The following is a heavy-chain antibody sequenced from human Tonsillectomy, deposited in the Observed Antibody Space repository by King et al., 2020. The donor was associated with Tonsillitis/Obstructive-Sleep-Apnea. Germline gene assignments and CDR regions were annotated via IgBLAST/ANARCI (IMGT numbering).Heavy chain of an antibody. Sequence: VQLVESGGGLVQPGGSLRLSCAASGFTFSSYAMHWVRQAPGKGLEYVSAISSNGGSTYYANSVKGRFTISRDNSKNTLYLQMGSLRAEDMAVYYCARATDYDFWSGYLYYFDYWGQGTLVTVSS. CDR3: ARATDYDFWSGYLYYFDY. CDR1: GFTFSSYA. V-gene: IGHV3-64*01. D-gene: IGHD3-3*01. CDR2: ISSNGGST. J-gene: IGHJ4*02.